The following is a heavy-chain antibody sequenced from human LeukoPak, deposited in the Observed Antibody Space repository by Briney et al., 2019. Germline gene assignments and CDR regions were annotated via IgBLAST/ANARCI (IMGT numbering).Heavy chain of an antibody. Sequence: ASVKVSCKASGYTFTSYGISWVRQAPGQGLEWMGWISAYNGNTNYAQKLQGRVTMTTDTSTSTAYMELRSLRSDDTAVYYCARRLKPGIRGYSSSWPADYWGQGTLVTVSS. CDR1: GYTFTSYG. CDR3: ARRLKPGIRGYSSSWPADY. V-gene: IGHV1-18*01. D-gene: IGHD6-13*01. CDR2: ISAYNGNT. J-gene: IGHJ4*02.